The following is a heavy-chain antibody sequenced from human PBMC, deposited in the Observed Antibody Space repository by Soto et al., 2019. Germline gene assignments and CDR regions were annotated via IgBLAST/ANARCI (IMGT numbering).Heavy chain of an antibody. Sequence: QVQLVQSGAEVRKPGSSVKVSGHSSGDSFNDYPVTWVRQAPGQGLEWMGGTIPVSGTTNYAQEFQGRVTITADVSTSTVYMELSSLKYEDTALYYCASSYGVSWYGDFWGQGTLVTVSS. CDR3: ASSYGVSWYGDF. CDR2: TIPVSGTT. J-gene: IGHJ4*02. CDR1: GDSFNDYP. D-gene: IGHD6-13*01. V-gene: IGHV1-69*01.